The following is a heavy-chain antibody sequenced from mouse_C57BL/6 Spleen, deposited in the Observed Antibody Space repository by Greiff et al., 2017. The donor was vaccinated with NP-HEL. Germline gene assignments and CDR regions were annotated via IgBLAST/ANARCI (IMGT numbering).Heavy chain of an antibody. Sequence: EVKLMESGPGLVKPSQSLSLTCSVTGYSITSGYYWNWIRQFPGNQLEWMGYISYDGSNNYNPSLQNRISIPRDTSKNQFFLKLNSVTTEDTATYYCASVGSSYGYFDVWGTGTTVTVSS. D-gene: IGHD1-1*01. CDR3: ASVGSSYGYFDV. V-gene: IGHV3-6*01. J-gene: IGHJ1*03. CDR1: GYSITSGYY. CDR2: ISYDGSN.